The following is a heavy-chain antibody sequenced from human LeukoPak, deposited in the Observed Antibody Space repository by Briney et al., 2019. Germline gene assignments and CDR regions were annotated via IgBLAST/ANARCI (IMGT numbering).Heavy chain of an antibody. V-gene: IGHV3-30-3*01. CDR1: GFTFSSYA. J-gene: IGHJ6*02. Sequence: GRSLRLSCAASGFTFSSYAMHWVRQAPGKGLEWVAVISYDGSNKYYADSVKGRFTISRDNSKNTLYLQMSSLRAEDTAVYYSARERTEHFDWLPNWYYGMDVWGQGTTVTVSS. CDR3: ARERTEHFDWLPNWYYGMDV. CDR2: ISYDGSNK. D-gene: IGHD3-9*01.